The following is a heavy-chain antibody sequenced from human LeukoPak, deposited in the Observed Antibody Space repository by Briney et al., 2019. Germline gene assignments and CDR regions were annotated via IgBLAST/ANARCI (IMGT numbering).Heavy chain of an antibody. CDR2: TYFRVGP. J-gene: IGHJ6*03. V-gene: IGHV4-59*11. CDR3: ARVGRGDYLRSYMDV. D-gene: IGHD4-17*01. CDR1: LDSLISHH. Sequence: PPETLSLTCSLSLDSLISHHWSWIRPPPGKGLEWIGQTYFRVGPKYNYNPSLKSRVTISVDTSKKHFSLKLSSVTAADTAVYYCARVGRGDYLRSYMDVWGKGTAVTVSS.